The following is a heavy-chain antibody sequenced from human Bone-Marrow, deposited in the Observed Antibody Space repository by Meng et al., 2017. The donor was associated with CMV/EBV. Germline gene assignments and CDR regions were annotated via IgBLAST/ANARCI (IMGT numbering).Heavy chain of an antibody. CDR3: ARNGVRGVWGYYFDY. D-gene: IGHD3-10*01. CDR1: GFTFSDYY. CDR2: ISSSGSTI. J-gene: IGHJ4*02. Sequence: GESLKISCAASGFTFSDYYMSWIRQAPGKGLEWVSYISSSGSTIYYADSVKGRFTISRDNSKNTLYLQMNSLRAEDTAVYYCARNGVRGVWGYYFDYWGQGTLVTVSS. V-gene: IGHV3-11*04.